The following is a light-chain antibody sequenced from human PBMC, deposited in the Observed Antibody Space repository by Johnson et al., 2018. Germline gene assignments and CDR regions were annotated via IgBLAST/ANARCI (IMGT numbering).Light chain of an antibody. V-gene: IGLV1-51*02. CDR2: ENN. J-gene: IGLJ1*01. Sequence: QSVLTQPPSVSAAPGQKVTISCSGSSSNIGNNYVSWYQQLPGTAPKLLIYENNKRPSGIPDRFSGSKSGTSATLGITGLQTGDEADYYCGTWDSRLSAGKVCGTGTKVTGL. CDR3: GTWDSRLSAGKV. CDR1: SSNIGNNY.